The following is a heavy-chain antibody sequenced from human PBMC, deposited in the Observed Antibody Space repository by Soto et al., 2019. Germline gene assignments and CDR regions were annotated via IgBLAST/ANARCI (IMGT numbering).Heavy chain of an antibody. J-gene: IGHJ5*02. V-gene: IGHV1-69*01. CDR2: IIPLFGTT. CDR1: GGTFSTYP. CDR3: ARGATHGTSWYFWFDP. Sequence: QVQLVQSEAEVRMPGSSVNVSCKASGGTFSTYPINWVRQAPGQGLEWMGGIIPLFGTTNYAQKFKGRVTITADEATSTAYMELSSLRAEDAAVYYCARGATHGTSWYFWFDPWGQGTQVTVSS. D-gene: IGHD2-2*01.